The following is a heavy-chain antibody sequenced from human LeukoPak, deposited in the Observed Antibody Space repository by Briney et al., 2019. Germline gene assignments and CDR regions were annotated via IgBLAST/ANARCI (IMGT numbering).Heavy chain of an antibody. D-gene: IGHD3-10*01. CDR2: IYSGGTT. CDR1: GITVSSNY. CDR3: ARDHVTMVRGIIIRGHAFDI. Sequence: GGSLRLSCAASGITVSSNYMSWVRQAPGKGLEWVSVIYSGGTTYYADSVKGRFTISRDNSKNTLYLQMNSLRAEDTAVYFCARDHVTMVRGIIIRGHAFDIWGQGTMVTVSS. J-gene: IGHJ3*02. V-gene: IGHV3-66*01.